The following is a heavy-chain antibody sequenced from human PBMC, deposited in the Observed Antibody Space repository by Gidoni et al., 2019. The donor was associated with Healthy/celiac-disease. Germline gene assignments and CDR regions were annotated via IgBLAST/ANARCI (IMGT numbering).Heavy chain of an antibody. V-gene: IGHV1-69*06. D-gene: IGHD6-19*01. Sequence: QVQLVQSGAEVKKPGSSVKVSCKASGGTFSSYAISWVRQAPGQGLEWMGGIIPIVGTANYAQKFQGRVTITADKSTSTAYMELSSLRSEDTAVYYCARDLEKYSSGWGRVCFDPWGQGTLVTVSS. CDR3: ARDLEKYSSGWGRVCFDP. J-gene: IGHJ5*02. CDR2: IIPIVGTA. CDR1: GGTFSSYA.